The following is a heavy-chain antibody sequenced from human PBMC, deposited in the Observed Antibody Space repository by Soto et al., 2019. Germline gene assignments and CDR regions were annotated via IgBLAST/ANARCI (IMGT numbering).Heavy chain of an antibody. V-gene: IGHV1-18*01. CDR1: GYTFISYG. D-gene: IGHD3-10*01. CDR2: ISAYNDYT. CDR3: AREGYYSGLGIYSPPRYYGMDV. J-gene: IGHJ6*02. Sequence: VASVKVSCKASGYTFISYGISWVRQAPGQGLEWMGWISAYNDYTNYAQKLQGRVTMTTDTSTRIAYLELRSLRSDDTAVYYCAREGYYSGLGIYSPPRYYGMDVWGQGTTVTVFS.